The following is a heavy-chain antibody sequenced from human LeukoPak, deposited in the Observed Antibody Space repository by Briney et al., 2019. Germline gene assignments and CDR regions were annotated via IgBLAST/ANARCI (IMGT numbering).Heavy chain of an antibody. D-gene: IGHD2/OR15-2a*01. CDR3: ARDIVSCHAIPEN. V-gene: IGHV3-30*03. Sequence: PGGSLRLSCAASGFTFSNYGMHWVRQAPGKGLEWVAMTSYDGSKKYYGDSVKGRFTISRDNSKNTLYLQMNSLRAEDTAIYYCARDIVSCHAIPENWGQGTLVTVSS. CDR1: GFTFSNYG. J-gene: IGHJ4*02. CDR2: TSYDGSKK.